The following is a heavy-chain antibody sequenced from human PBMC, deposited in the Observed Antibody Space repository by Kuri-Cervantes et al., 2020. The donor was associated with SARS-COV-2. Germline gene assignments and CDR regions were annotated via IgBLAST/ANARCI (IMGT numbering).Heavy chain of an antibody. CDR1: GFTFSSYA. CDR3: ARGTGYQLPDGWGWVGY. Sequence: GGSLRLSCAASGFTFSSYAMGWVRQAPGKGLEWVSSISSRGDSTYYADSVKGRFTISRDNSKNTLYLQMNSLRAEDTAVYYCARGTGYQLPDGWGWVGYWGQGTLVTVSS. J-gene: IGHJ4*02. V-gene: IGHV3-23*01. D-gene: IGHD2-2*01. CDR2: ISSRGDST.